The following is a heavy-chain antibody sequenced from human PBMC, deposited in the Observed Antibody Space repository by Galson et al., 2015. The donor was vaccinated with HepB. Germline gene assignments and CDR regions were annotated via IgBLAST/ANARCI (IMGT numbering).Heavy chain of an antibody. Sequence: SLRLSCAASGFTFSDYYMSWIRQAPGKGLEWVSYISSSGSTIYYADSVKGRFTISRDNAKNSLYLQMNSLRAEDTAVYYCAREDYYDSSGYLFDYWGQGTLVTVSS. CDR2: ISSSGSTI. CDR1: GFTFSDYY. J-gene: IGHJ4*02. V-gene: IGHV3-11*01. D-gene: IGHD3-22*01. CDR3: AREDYYDSSGYLFDY.